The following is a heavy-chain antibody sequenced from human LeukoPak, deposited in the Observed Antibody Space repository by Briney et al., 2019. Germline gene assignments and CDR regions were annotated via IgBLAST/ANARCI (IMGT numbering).Heavy chain of an antibody. D-gene: IGHD2-2*01. CDR2: INTNTGNP. V-gene: IGHV7-4-1*02. CDR3: ASHYCSSTSCHAQNWFDP. J-gene: IGHJ5*02. CDR1: GYTFTSYA. Sequence: GASVKVSCKASGYTFTSYAMNWVRQAPGQGLEWMGWINTNTGNPTYAQGFTGRFVFSLDTSVSTAYLQISSLKAEDTAVYYCASHYCSSTSCHAQNWFDPWGQGTLVTVSS.